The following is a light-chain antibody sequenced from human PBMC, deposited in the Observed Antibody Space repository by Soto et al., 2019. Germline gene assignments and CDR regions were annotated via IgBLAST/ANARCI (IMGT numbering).Light chain of an antibody. V-gene: IGKV2-28*01. J-gene: IGKJ1*01. CDR2: FGP. Sequence: DIVMTPSPLSLPVTPGVPASVSCSSSQSILQSNGYNYLDWYLQKTGQSPQLLIYFGPYRASGVPDRFRGSGLGTNVTLKRRRVEAEDVGVYYCMQSQQSPPTFGQGTKVEI. CDR1: QSILQSNGYNY. CDR3: MQSQQSPPT.